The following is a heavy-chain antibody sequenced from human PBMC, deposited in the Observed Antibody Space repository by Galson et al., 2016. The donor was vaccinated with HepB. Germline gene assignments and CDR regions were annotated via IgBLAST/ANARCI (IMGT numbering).Heavy chain of an antibody. D-gene: IGHD2-21*02. J-gene: IGHJ4*02. CDR2: TDSTSRYI. CDR3: ARAEDCFGDCPQKYYLDS. CDR1: GFTFSTYS. V-gene: IGHV3-21*04. Sequence: SLRLSCAASGFTFSTYSMNWVRLAPGKGLEWVSSTDSTSRYIYYADSVRGRFTISRDNAQKSLYLHMSSLRAEDTAVYYCARAEDCFGDCPQKYYLDSWGRGTLATVSS.